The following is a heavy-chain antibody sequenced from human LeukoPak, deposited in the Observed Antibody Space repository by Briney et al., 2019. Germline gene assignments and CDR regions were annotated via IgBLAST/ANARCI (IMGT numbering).Heavy chain of an antibody. CDR2: MYVRGTT. V-gene: IGHV4-31*03. CDR3: ARDAWLQSSRAFDL. Sequence: ASQTLSLTCTVSGGSISSGGYYWSWIRQYPGKGLEWIGNMYVRGTTYYNPSLKSRLSISVDTSKNQFSLNLRSVTAADTAVYYCARDAWLQSSRAFDLWGQGTMVTVSS. D-gene: IGHD5-24*01. CDR1: GGSISSGGYY. J-gene: IGHJ3*01.